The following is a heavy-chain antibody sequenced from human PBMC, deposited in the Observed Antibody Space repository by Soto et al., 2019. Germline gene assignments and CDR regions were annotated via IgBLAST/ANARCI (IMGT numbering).Heavy chain of an antibody. CDR1: GGTFSSYA. CDR2: IIPIFGTA. J-gene: IGHJ6*02. CDR3: ASRIKDGYNYYYYYGMDV. Sequence: GASVKVSCKASGGTFSSYAISWVRQAPGQGLEWMGGIIPIFGTANYAQKFQGRVTITADESTSTAYMELSSLRSEDTAVYYCASRIKDGYNYYYYYGMDVWGQGTTVTVSS. D-gene: IGHD5-12*01. V-gene: IGHV1-69*13.